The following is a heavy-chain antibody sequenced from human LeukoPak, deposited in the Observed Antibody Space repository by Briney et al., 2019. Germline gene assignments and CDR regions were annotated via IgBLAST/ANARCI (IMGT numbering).Heavy chain of an antibody. V-gene: IGHV4-34*01. CDR2: INHSGST. CDR3: ARHSLKLQAGAFDI. CDR1: GGSFSGYY. J-gene: IGHJ3*02. D-gene: IGHD4-23*01. Sequence: PSETLSLTCAVYGGSFSGYYWSWIRQPPGKGLEWIGEINHSGSTNYNPSLKSRVTISVDTSKNQFSLKLSSVTAADTAVYYCARHSLKLQAGAFDIWGQGTMVTVSS.